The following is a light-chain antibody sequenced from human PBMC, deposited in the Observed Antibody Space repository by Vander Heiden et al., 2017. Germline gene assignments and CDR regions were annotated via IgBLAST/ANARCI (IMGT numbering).Light chain of an antibody. CDR3: AEGDGSLNGWV. CDR1: SSNIGSNT. CDR2: SNN. Sequence: QPVLTRPPSASGTPGQRVTISCSGSSSNIGSNTVNWYQQLPGTAPKLLIYSNNQRPSGVPDRFSGSKSGTSDALIISGLQTEDEADDYWAEGDGSLNGWVFGGGTKLTVL. J-gene: IGLJ3*02. V-gene: IGLV1-44*01.